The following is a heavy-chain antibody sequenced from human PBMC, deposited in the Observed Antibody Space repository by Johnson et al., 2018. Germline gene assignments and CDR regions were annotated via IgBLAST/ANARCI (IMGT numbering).Heavy chain of an antibody. J-gene: IGHJ3*02. CDR2: ISTDTSNT. V-gene: IGHV3-74*01. Sequence: VQLQESGGGLVQPGGSLRLSCAASGFTFTAYWIHWVRQTPQKGLVWVSRISTDTSNTDYADAVKGRLTISRDDAKNTVYLQMTSLRVEAPAVYCCARVESDFWTRRGFDIWGRGTMVTVSS. CDR3: ARVESDFWTRRGFDI. D-gene: IGHD3-3*01. CDR1: GFTFTAYW.